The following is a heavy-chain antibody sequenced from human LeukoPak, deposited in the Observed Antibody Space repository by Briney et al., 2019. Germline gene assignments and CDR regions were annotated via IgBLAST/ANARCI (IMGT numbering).Heavy chain of an antibody. CDR3: ARRIAVAGSPVYYFDY. D-gene: IGHD6-19*01. CDR2: INPKSGVT. Sequence: ASVKVSCKASAYTLSGYYMHWVRQAPGQVLEWMGWINPKSGVTNYAQKFQGRVTQTWDTSINTTFIELSRLRSDDTAVYYCARRIAVAGSPVYYFDYWGQGTLVTVSS. J-gene: IGHJ4*02. CDR1: AYTLSGYY. V-gene: IGHV1-2*02.